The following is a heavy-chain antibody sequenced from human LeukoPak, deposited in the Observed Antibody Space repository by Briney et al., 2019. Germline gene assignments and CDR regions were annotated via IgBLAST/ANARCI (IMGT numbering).Heavy chain of an antibody. CDR3: ARGQPYYYDSRGYSVPHD. CDR2: IYSAGTT. Sequence: GRSLRLSCAASGFTVSSVYMSWVRQAPGKGLEWVSLIYSAGTTYYADSVKGRFIISRDNSKNTLYLQMNSLRAEDTAVYYCARGQPYYYDSRGYSVPHDWGQGTLVTVSS. D-gene: IGHD3-22*01. CDR1: GFTVSSVY. V-gene: IGHV3-53*01. J-gene: IGHJ4*02.